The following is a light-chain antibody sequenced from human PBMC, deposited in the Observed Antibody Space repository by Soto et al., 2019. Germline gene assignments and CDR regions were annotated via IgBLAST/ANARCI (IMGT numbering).Light chain of an antibody. J-gene: IGKJ1*01. CDR1: QSVSSSY. CDR3: HQYGGSPRT. Sequence: EIVLRQSPGTLSLSPGERATLSCRASQSVSSSYLAWYQQKPGQAPRLLIYGASSRATGIPDRFSGSGSGTDFTLTISRLEPEDFAVYYCHQYGGSPRTLGQGTKV. V-gene: IGKV3-20*01. CDR2: GAS.